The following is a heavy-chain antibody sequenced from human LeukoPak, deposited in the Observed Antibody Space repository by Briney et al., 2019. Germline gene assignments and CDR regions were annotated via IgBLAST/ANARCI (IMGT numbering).Heavy chain of an antibody. V-gene: IGHV3-11*04. CDR1: GFTFSDYY. Sequence: GGSLRLSCAASGFTFSDYYMSWIRQAPGKGLEWVSYISSSGSIIDYADSVRGRFTISRDNAKNSLYLQMNSLRAEDTAVYYCTSPPLGYCSTTSCLQYFERWGQGTLVTVSS. CDR2: ISSSGSII. CDR3: TSPPLGYCSTTSCLQYFER. J-gene: IGHJ1*01. D-gene: IGHD2-2*01.